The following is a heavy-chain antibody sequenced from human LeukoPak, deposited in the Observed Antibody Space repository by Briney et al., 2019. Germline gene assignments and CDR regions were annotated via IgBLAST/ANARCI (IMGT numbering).Heavy chain of an antibody. D-gene: IGHD1-26*01. J-gene: IGHJ4*02. CDR3: ARAIVGAPMAIGY. Sequence: ASVKVSCKASGYTFTSYYMHWMRQAPGQGLEWMGWINPNSSGTNYAQKIQGRITMTSETSINSAYMELCGLSSDETAEYYCARAIVGAPMAIGYWGQGTLVTVSS. CDR1: GYTFTSYY. CDR2: INPNSSGT. V-gene: IGHV1-2*02.